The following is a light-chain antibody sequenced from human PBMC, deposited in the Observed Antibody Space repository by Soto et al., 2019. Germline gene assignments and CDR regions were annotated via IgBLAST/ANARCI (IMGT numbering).Light chain of an antibody. V-gene: IGLV2-14*01. CDR3: SSYTSSSTYV. Sequence: QSVLTQPASVSGSPGQSITISCTGTSTGVGGYNYVSWYQQHPGKAPKLIIYEVSNRPSGASNRFSGSKSGNTASLTISGLQAEDEADYYCSSYTSSSTYVFGTGTKVTVL. CDR1: STGVGGYNY. J-gene: IGLJ1*01. CDR2: EVS.